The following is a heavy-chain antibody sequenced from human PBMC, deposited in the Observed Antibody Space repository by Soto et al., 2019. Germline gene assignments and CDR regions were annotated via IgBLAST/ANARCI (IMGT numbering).Heavy chain of an antibody. CDR3: TTDSIVVVFHQFDY. CDR1: GFPFSNAL. CDR2: IKSKTDGGTT. Sequence: GGSLSLSVAASGFPFSNALMSWVRPAPGQGLEWVGRIKSKTDGGTTDYAAPVKGRLTISTDDSKNTLYLQMNSLKPEDTAVYYGTTDSIVVVFHQFDYWGQGTLVTVSS. V-gene: IGHV3-15*01. J-gene: IGHJ4*02. D-gene: IGHD2-2*01.